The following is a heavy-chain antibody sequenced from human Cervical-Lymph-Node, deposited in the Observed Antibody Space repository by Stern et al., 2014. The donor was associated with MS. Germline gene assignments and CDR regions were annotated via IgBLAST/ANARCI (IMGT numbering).Heavy chain of an antibody. J-gene: IGHJ4*02. V-gene: IGHV4-31*03. Sequence: QVQLQESGPGLVKPSQTVSLTCTVSGASVSSSGYYWSWIRQHPGQGLEWNVFIDYTGSTDFNPSSMRGVPISLNTSKNRYSLRLSSVTAADTAVYFCARGATINDFDFWGQGTLVPVSS. CDR2: IDYTGST. CDR1: GASVSSSGYY. CDR3: ARGATINDFDF. D-gene: IGHD5-12*01.